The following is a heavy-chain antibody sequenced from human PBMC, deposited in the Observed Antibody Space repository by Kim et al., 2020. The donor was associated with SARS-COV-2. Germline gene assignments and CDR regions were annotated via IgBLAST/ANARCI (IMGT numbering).Heavy chain of an antibody. Sequence: GGSLRLSCAASGFTFDGYGMSWVRQAPGKGLEWVSGINWNGDSTGYADSVKGRFTISRDNAKNSLYLQINSLRAEDTALYYCARALTGTTSWSPDYWGQGTLVTVSS. CDR1: GFTFDGYG. CDR2: INWNGDST. D-gene: IGHD1-7*01. V-gene: IGHV3-20*04. CDR3: ARALTGTTSWSPDY. J-gene: IGHJ4*02.